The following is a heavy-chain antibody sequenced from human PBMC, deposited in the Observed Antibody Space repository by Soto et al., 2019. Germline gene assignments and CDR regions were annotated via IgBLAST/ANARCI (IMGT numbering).Heavy chain of an antibody. Sequence: EVQLVESGGNLVRPGGSLRLSCAASGFSFTDYWMHWVRQAPGKGLGWISHVHSNGAITRYADSVKGRFTISRNNTKNTIYLQMNSLRAEDMAVYYCARGGVGSLDFWGQGTMVNVSS. CDR3: ARGGVGSLDF. D-gene: IGHD3-16*01. CDR2: VHSNGAIT. CDR1: GFSFTDYW. V-gene: IGHV3-74*01. J-gene: IGHJ3*01.